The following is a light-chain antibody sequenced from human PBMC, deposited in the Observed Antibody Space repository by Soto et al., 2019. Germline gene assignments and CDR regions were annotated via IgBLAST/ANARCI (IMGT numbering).Light chain of an antibody. J-gene: IGLJ3*02. CDR1: NIGRNS. CDR2: SDS. V-gene: IGLV3-21*02. CDR3: HVWDSESDHVV. Sequence: SYVLTQPPSVSVAPGQTATLTCGGYNIGRNSVHWYQQKPGQAPVLVVYSDSARPSGIPERFSGSNSENTATLTISRVDAGDEADYYCHVWDSESDHVVFGGGTQLTVL.